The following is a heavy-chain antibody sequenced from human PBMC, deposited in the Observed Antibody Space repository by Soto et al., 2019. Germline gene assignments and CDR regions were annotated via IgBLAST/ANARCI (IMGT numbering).Heavy chain of an antibody. CDR1: GFTFSSHS. D-gene: IGHD1-1*01. CDR3: ARGNFGNWFFDL. J-gene: IGHJ2*01. V-gene: IGHV3-23*01. Sequence: ELQLLESGGGWVQPGGSLTVSCAASGFTFSSHSMSWVRQAPGKGLEWVSGIREGGNDPHYADSVKGRLIISRDNSKNTLYLQMNSLRAEDTAVYYCARGNFGNWFFDLWGRGTLVTVSS. CDR2: IREGGNDP.